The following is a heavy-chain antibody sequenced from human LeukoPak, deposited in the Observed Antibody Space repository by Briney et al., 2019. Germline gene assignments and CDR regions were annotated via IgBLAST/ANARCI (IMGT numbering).Heavy chain of an antibody. J-gene: IGHJ6*03. Sequence: GGSLRLSCAASRFTFSSYGMHWVRQAPGKGLEWVAFIRFDGTSEFYADSVKARFTISRDNSQNTVSLQLNNLRIEDTALYYCAKTSLSDPSGHYYYMDVWGKGTTVTVSS. CDR1: RFTFSSYG. V-gene: IGHV3-30*02. D-gene: IGHD3-3*01. CDR3: AKTSLSDPSGHYYYMDV. CDR2: IRFDGTSE.